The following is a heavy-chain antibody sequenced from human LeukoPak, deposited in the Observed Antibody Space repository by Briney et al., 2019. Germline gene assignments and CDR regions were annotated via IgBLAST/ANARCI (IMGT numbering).Heavy chain of an antibody. CDR3: ARAEQWLGSFDY. Sequence: GGSLRLSCAASGFTFSSYDMHWVRQATGKGLEWVSAIGTAGDTYYPGSVKGRFTISRENAKNFLYLQMNSLRAGDTAVYYCARAEQWLGSFDYWGQGTLVTVSS. V-gene: IGHV3-13*01. D-gene: IGHD6-19*01. J-gene: IGHJ4*02. CDR2: IGTAGDT. CDR1: GFTFSSYD.